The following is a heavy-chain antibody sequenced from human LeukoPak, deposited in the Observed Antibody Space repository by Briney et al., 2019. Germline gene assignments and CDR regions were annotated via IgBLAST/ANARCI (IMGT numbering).Heavy chain of an antibody. CDR2: IKQDGSEK. CDR3: ATPLDYYDTSGYHQGGD. V-gene: IGHV3-7*03. D-gene: IGHD3-22*01. Sequence: GGSLRLSCAASGFTFSSYWMSWVRQAPGKGLEWVANIKQDGSEKYYVDSVKGRFTISRDNAKNSLYLQMNSLRAEDTAVYYCATPLDYYDTSGYHQGGDWGQGTLVTVSS. CDR1: GFTFSSYW. J-gene: IGHJ4*02.